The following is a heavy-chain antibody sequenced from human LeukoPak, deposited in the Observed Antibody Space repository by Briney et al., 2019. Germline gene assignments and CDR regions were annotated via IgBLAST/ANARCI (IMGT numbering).Heavy chain of an antibody. CDR1: GFTFSTYW. Sequence: GGSLRLSCAASGFTFSTYWMKWVRQAPGKGLEWVASIKEDGSDKYYVDSVKGRFSIPRDNAKNSLYLQMNSLRTEDTAVYYCAKCGHYSFDYCGRGTVAIVTA. CDR3: AKCGHYSFDY. CDR2: IKEDGSDK. V-gene: IGHV3-7*01. J-gene: IGHJ4*02. D-gene: IGHD4-11*01.